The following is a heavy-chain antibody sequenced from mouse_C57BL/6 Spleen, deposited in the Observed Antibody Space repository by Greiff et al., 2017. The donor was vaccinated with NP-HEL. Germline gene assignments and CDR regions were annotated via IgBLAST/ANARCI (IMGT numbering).Heavy chain of an antibody. D-gene: IGHD1-1*01. J-gene: IGHJ2*01. CDR1: GFTFSSYA. V-gene: IGHV5-4*03. CDR2: ISDGGSYT. CDR3: ARGGYYGSSDY. Sequence: EVKVVESGGGLVKPGGSLKLSCAASGFTFSSYAMSWVRQTPEKRLEWVATISDGGSYTYYPDNVKGRFTISRDNAKNNLYLQMSHLKSEDTAMYYCARGGYYGSSDYWGQGTTLTVSS.